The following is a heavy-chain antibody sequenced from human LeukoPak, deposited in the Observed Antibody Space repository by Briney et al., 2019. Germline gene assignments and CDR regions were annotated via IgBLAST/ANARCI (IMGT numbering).Heavy chain of an antibody. CDR2: INHSRST. J-gene: IGHJ4*02. CDR1: GGSFSGYY. V-gene: IGHV4-34*01. Sequence: SETLSLTCAVYGGSFSGYYWSWIRQPPGKGLEWIGEINHSRSTNYNPSLKSRVTISVDTSKNQFSLKLSSVTAADTAVYYCARVGDYALKDWGQGTLVTVSS. CDR3: ARVGDYALKD. D-gene: IGHD3-16*01.